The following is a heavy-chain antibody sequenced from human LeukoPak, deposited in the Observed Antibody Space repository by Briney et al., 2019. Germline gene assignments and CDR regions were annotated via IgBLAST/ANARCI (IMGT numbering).Heavy chain of an antibody. V-gene: IGHV4-59*01. CDR1: GVSISGSY. D-gene: IGHD4-17*01. Sequence: KPSETLSLTCTVSGVSISGSYWSWIRQPPGKGLEWIAYMYNSGSTNYNPSLKSRVTISIDTSKNQFSLKLSSLTAADTAIYYCARGIESYGDYGYWGQGILVTVSS. CDR2: MYNSGST. CDR3: ARGIESYGDYGY. J-gene: IGHJ4*02.